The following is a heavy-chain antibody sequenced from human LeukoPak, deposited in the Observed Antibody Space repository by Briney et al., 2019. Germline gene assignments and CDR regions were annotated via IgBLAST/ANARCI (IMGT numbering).Heavy chain of an antibody. Sequence: ASVEVSCKASGYTFTSYGISWVRQAPGQGLEWMGWISAYNGNTNFAQKLQGRVTMTTDTSTSTAYMELRSLRSDDTAVYYCARDSSLSGGCWPLDYRGQGTLVTVSS. D-gene: IGHD2-15*01. V-gene: IGHV1-18*01. CDR1: GYTFTSYG. CDR2: ISAYNGNT. CDR3: ARDSSLSGGCWPLDY. J-gene: IGHJ4*02.